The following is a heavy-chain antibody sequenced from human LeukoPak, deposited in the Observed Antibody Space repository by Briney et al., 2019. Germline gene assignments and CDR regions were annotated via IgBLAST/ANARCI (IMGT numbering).Heavy chain of an antibody. D-gene: IGHD4-17*01. CDR3: ARAREDYGDYDPYGFNLD. CDR2: INPSGGST. V-gene: IGHV1-46*01. CDR1: GYTFTSYY. Sequence: ASVKVSCKASGYTFTSYYMHWVRQAPGQGLEWMGIINPSGGSTSYAQKFQGRVTMTRDTSTSTVYMELSSLRSEDTAVYYCARAREDYGDYDPYGFNLDWGQGTLATVSS. J-gene: IGHJ4*02.